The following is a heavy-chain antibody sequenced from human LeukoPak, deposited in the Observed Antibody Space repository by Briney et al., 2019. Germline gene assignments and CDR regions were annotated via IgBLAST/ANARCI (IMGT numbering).Heavy chain of an antibody. J-gene: IGHJ4*02. CDR3: ARAYYYESGSYWFDY. CDR2: IKQDGSEK. CDR1: GFTFSNYW. Sequence: GGSLRLSCAASGFTFSNYWMSWVRQAPGKGLEWVANIKQDGSEKYYVDPVKGRFTISRDNAKNSLYLQMNSLRVEDTAMYYCARAYYYESGSYWFDYWGQGTLVTVSS. V-gene: IGHV3-7*03. D-gene: IGHD3-10*01.